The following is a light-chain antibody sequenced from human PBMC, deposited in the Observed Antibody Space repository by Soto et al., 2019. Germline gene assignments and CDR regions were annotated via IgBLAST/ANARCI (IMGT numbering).Light chain of an antibody. Sequence: LTQSPSTLSLSPGERATLSCTASQGISTYIAWYQQKPGQPPRLLMFDASRRATGIPPRCSGGGFGREFTLTISSLQLEDFAVYYCQQRGESFGQGTRLEI. CDR2: DAS. J-gene: IGKJ5*01. V-gene: IGKV3-11*02. CDR1: QGISTY. CDR3: QQRGES.